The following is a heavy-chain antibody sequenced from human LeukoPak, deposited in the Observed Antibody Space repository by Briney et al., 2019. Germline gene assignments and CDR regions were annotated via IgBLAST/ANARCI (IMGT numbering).Heavy chain of an antibody. CDR1: GASISSNNW. D-gene: IGHD6-13*01. V-gene: IGHV4-4*02. Sequence: SGTLSLTCAVSGASISSNNWWWSWVRQPPGKGLEWIGEIYHSGSTNYNPSLKSRVTISIDTSKNQFSLKLTSVTAADTAVYYCARDRSAAPADYWGQGTLVTVSS. J-gene: IGHJ4*02. CDR2: IYHSGST. CDR3: ARDRSAAPADY.